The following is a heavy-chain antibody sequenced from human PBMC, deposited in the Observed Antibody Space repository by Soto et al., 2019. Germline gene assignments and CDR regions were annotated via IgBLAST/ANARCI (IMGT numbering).Heavy chain of an antibody. J-gene: IGHJ3*02. CDR1: GFTFSSYS. Sequence: EVQLVESGGGLVKPGGSLRLSCAASGFTFSSYSMNWVRQAPGKGLEWVSSISSSSSYIYYADSVKGRFTISRDNAKNSLYLQMNSLRAEDTAVYYCARDYEEDYGGNSGGRDAFDIWGQGTMVTVSS. V-gene: IGHV3-21*01. CDR3: ARDYEEDYGGNSGGRDAFDI. D-gene: IGHD4-17*01. CDR2: ISSSSSYI.